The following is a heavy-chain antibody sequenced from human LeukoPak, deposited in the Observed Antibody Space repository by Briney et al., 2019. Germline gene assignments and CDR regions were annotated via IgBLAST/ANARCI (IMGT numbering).Heavy chain of an antibody. V-gene: IGHV4-59*08. J-gene: IGHJ6*02. D-gene: IGHD3-10*01. CDR1: GGSISNYY. Sequence: SETLSLTCTVSGGSISNYYWNWVRQPPGKGLEWIGYFYYTGSTHYNPSLKSRVTISVDTSKNQFSLKLSYVTAADTAVYYCSRLTNYGYHYYYGMDVWGQGTTVTVSS. CDR2: FYYTGST. CDR3: SRLTNYGYHYYYGMDV.